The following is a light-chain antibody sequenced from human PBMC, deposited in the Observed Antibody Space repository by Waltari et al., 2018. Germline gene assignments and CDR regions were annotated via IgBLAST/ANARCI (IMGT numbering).Light chain of an antibody. V-gene: IGKV1-39*01. CDR1: QFINTY. J-gene: IGKJ1*01. Sequence: IELAQSPPSLSASVGDSGTSHCRASQFINTYLNWYQQRPGEAPQLLIYDASVLQIGVPSRFAGGGSGTDFTLTINGLQPEDLATYYCQHSFSGPPWTFGQGTKVKV. CDR3: QHSFSGPPWT. CDR2: DAS.